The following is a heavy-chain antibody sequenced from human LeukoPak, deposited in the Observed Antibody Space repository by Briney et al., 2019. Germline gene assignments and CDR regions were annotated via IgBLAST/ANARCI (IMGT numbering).Heavy chain of an antibody. J-gene: IGHJ4*02. Sequence: SETLSLTCTISGGSTTGYFWSWIRQPPGKGLEWIGYIYYSGSTNYNPSLKSRVTISVDTSKNQFSLKLSSVTAADTAVYYCARGVKEMVRGVTRVYFDYWGQGTLVTVSS. CDR1: GGSTTGYF. CDR3: ARGVKEMVRGVTRVYFDY. D-gene: IGHD3-10*01. V-gene: IGHV4-59*01. CDR2: IYYSGST.